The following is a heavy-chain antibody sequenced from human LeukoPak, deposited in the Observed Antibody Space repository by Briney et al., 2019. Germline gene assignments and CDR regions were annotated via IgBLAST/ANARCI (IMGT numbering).Heavy chain of an antibody. J-gene: IGHJ4*02. Sequence: PGGSLRLSCAASGFTCSSYAMSWVRQVPGKGLEWVSSVSGDGRDPYYTDSVKGRFTISRDNSKSAIFLQMSSLRVEDSAVYYCAKGISEDGYNFERGADFWGQGSLVTVSS. CDR1: GFTCSSYA. CDR2: VSGDGRDP. V-gene: IGHV3-23*01. CDR3: AKGISEDGYNFERGADF. D-gene: IGHD5-24*01.